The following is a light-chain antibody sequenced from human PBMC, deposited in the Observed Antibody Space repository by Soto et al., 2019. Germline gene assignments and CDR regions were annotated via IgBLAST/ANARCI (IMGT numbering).Light chain of an antibody. J-gene: IGKJ1*01. V-gene: IGKV1-5*01. Sequence: DIQMTQSPSTLSASVGDRVTITCRASQSISSWLAWYQQKPGKAPKLLVYDASSLESGVPSRFSGSGSGTEFILTISSLQPDDFATSYCQQYNSYPRTFGQGTKVEIK. CDR1: QSISSW. CDR2: DAS. CDR3: QQYNSYPRT.